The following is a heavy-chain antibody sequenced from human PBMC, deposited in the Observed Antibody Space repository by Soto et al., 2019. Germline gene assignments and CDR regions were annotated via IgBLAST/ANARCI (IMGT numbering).Heavy chain of an antibody. CDR2: IIPMSDSP. J-gene: IGHJ4*02. V-gene: IGHV1-69*06. CDR3: ALAPNCTYQLNRY. CDR1: GGAFHSSA. D-gene: IGHD2-8*01. Sequence: QVQLVQSGAEVKKPGSSVKVSCKVSGGAFHSSALNWVRQAPGQGLEWIGGIIPMSDSPNYAQEFQGRVTIIADISTTTAYMEVRSLRSDYTAVYYCALAPNCTYQLNRYWGQGTLVTVSS.